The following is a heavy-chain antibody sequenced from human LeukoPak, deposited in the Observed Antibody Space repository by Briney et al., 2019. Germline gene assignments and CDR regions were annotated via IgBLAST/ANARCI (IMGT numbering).Heavy chain of an antibody. D-gene: IGHD6-13*01. J-gene: IGHJ6*02. V-gene: IGHV3-48*04. Sequence: GGSLRLSCAASGFTFSTYTMNWVRQAPGKGLEWVSYISSSSSTKYYADSVKGRFTISRDNAKNSLYLQMNSLRAEDTAVYYCAREGYSSSWNGDYYYGMDVWGQGTTVTVSS. CDR3: AREGYSSSWNGDYYYGMDV. CDR1: GFTFSTYT. CDR2: ISSSSSTK.